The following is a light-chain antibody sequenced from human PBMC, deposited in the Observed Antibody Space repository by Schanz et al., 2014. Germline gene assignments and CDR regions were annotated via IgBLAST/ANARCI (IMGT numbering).Light chain of an antibody. CDR1: SSDIGGYNY. CDR2: DVS. Sequence: QSALTQPPSASGSPGQSVTISCTGTSSDIGGYNYVSWYQQHPGKAPKLMIYDVSNRPSGVSNRFSGSKSGNTASLTISGLQAEDEADYYCSSYTSSSTLVFGTGTKLTVL. CDR3: SSYTSSSTLV. J-gene: IGLJ1*01. V-gene: IGLV2-14*01.